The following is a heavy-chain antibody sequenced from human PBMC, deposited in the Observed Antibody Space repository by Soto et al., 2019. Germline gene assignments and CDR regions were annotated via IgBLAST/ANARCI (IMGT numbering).Heavy chain of an antibody. V-gene: IGHV4-59*12. J-gene: IGHJ4*02. Sequence: SETLSLTCTVSGGSISSYYWSWIRQPPGKGLEWIGYIYYSGSTYYNPSLKSRVTISVDTSKNQFSLKLSSVTAADTAVYYCARVQGPDSSGYYFDYWGQGTLVTVSS. CDR2: IYYSGST. CDR1: GGSISSYY. D-gene: IGHD3-22*01. CDR3: ARVQGPDSSGYYFDY.